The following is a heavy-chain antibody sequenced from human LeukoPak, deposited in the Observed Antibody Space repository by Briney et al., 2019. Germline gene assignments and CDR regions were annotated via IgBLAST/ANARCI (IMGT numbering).Heavy chain of an antibody. Sequence: ASVKVSCKASGGTFSSYAISWVRQAPGQGLEWMGGIIPIFGTANYAQKFQGRVTITTDESTSTAYMELSSLRSEDTAVYYCAGTIFGVAGRLDCWGQGTLVTVSS. CDR3: AGTIFGVAGRLDC. D-gene: IGHD3-3*01. CDR2: IIPIFGTA. V-gene: IGHV1-69*05. CDR1: GGTFSSYA. J-gene: IGHJ4*02.